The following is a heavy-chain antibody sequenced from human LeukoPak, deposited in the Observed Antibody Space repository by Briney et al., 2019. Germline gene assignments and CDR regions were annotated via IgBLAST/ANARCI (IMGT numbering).Heavy chain of an antibody. CDR2: ISGSGGST. V-gene: IGHV3-23*01. Sequence: VGALRLSCAASGFTFSSYAMSWVRQAPGKGLEGVSAISGSGGSTYYAHSVKGRFTISRDNSKNTLYLQMNSLRAEDTAVYYCAKAVYDYVWGSYRYIDYWGQGTLVTVSS. CDR3: AKAVYDYVWGSYRYIDY. D-gene: IGHD3-16*02. CDR1: GFTFSSYA. J-gene: IGHJ4*02.